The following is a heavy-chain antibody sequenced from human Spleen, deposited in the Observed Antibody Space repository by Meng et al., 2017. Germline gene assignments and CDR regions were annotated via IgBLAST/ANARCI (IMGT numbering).Heavy chain of an antibody. CDR1: GFTFSSYS. CDR3: AKALNGANAFDV. Sequence: GESLKIPCAASGFTFSSYSMNWVRQAPGKGLEWASSISSSSSYMYYAGSVKGRFNISRDNSNNTLYLQMKGLRAEDTAVYYRAKALNGANAFDVWGQGTMVTVSS. V-gene: IGHV3-21*04. J-gene: IGHJ3*01. CDR2: ISSSSSYM. D-gene: IGHD4/OR15-4a*01.